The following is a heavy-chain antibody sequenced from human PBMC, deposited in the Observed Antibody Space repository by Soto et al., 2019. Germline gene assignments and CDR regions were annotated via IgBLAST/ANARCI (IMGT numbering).Heavy chain of an antibody. D-gene: IGHD6-13*01. V-gene: IGHV3-23*01. J-gene: IGHJ6*02. CDR1: GFTFSSYA. CDR2: ISGSGGST. Sequence: GGSLRLSCAASGFTFSSYAMSWVRQAPGKGLEWVSAISGSGGSTYYADSVKGRFTISRDNSKNTLYLQMNSLRAEDTAVYYCARGIAAAGTYQPTRPYYYYGMDVWGQGTTVTVSS. CDR3: ARGIAAAGTYQPTRPYYYYGMDV.